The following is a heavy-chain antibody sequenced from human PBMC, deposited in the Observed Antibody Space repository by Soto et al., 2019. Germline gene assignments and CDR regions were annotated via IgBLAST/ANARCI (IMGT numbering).Heavy chain of an antibody. D-gene: IGHD3-3*01. V-gene: IGHV1-18*04. CDR2: ISAYNGNT. J-gene: IGHJ4*02. CDR3: ARDDFGVVSNFDY. Sequence: ASVDVSCKSSGYTFPSYCSSWVRQAPGQGLEWMGWISAYNGNTNYAQKLQGRVTMTTDTSTSTAYMELRSLRSDDTAVYYCARDDFGVVSNFDYWGQGTLVTVP. CDR1: GYTFPSYC.